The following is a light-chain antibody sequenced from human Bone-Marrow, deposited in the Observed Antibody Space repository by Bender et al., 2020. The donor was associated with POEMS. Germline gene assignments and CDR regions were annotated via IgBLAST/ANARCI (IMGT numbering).Light chain of an antibody. Sequence: QSALTQPASVSGSPGQSITISCTGTSSDVGGYNYVSWYQQHPGKAPKLMIFDVRQRPSGVSDRFSGSKSANTASLTISGLQAEDEGDYYCSSYTSTSTTIFGGGTKLTVL. CDR3: SSYTSTSTTI. CDR2: DVR. V-gene: IGLV2-14*03. CDR1: SSDVGGYNY. J-gene: IGLJ2*01.